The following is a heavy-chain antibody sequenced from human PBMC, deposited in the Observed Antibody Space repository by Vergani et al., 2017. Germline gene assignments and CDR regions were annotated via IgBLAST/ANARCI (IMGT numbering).Heavy chain of an antibody. CDR2: IYTSGST. V-gene: IGHV4-61*02. Sequence: QVQLQESGPGLVKPSQTLSLTCTVSGGSISSGSYYWSWIRQPAGKGLEWIGRIYTSGSTNYNPSLKSRVTISVDTSKNQFSLKLSSVTAADTAVYYCARVHCSGGSCYVNWYFVLWGRGTLVTVSS. CDR1: GGSISSGSYY. D-gene: IGHD2-15*01. J-gene: IGHJ2*01. CDR3: ARVHCSGGSCYVNWYFVL.